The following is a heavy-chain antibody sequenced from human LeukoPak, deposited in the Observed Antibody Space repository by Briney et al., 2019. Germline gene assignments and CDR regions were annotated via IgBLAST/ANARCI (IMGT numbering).Heavy chain of an antibody. V-gene: IGHV1-2*02. Sequence: ASVKVSCKASGYTFTGYYMHWVRQAPGQGLEWMGWINPNSSGTNYAQKFQGRVTMTRDTSISTAYMELSRLRSDDTAVYYCAREYCSSTSCYSQNNWFDPWGQGTLVTVSS. CDR2: INPNSSGT. J-gene: IGHJ5*02. D-gene: IGHD2-2*01. CDR3: AREYCSSTSCYSQNNWFDP. CDR1: GYTFTGYY.